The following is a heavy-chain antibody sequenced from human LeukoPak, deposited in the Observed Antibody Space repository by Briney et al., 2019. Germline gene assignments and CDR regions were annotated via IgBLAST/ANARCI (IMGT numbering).Heavy chain of an antibody. Sequence: SETLSLTCTASGGSISSDDYYWSWIRQHPGKGLEWIGHIYYSGTTYYNPSLKSRLTISVDTSKNQFSLKLSSVTAADTAVYYCASLYYYDSEGYLKNWFDPWGQGTLVTVSS. CDR3: ASLYYYDSEGYLKNWFDP. V-gene: IGHV4-31*03. D-gene: IGHD3-22*01. CDR2: IYYSGTT. J-gene: IGHJ5*02. CDR1: GGSISSDDYY.